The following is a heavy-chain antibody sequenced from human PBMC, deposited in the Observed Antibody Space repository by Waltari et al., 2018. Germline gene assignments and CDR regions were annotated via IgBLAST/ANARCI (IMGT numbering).Heavy chain of an antibody. CDR1: GGSFSGYY. V-gene: IGHV4-34*01. J-gene: IGHJ4*02. CDR3: ARQFSSGWYSEY. Sequence: QVQLQQWGAGLLKPSETLSLTCAVYGGSFSGYYWRWIRQSPGKGLEWIGEIKHSGSTNYNPSLKSRVTISVDTSKNQFSLKVSSVTAADTAVYYCARQFSSGWYSEYWGQGTLVTVSS. CDR2: IKHSGST. D-gene: IGHD6-19*01.